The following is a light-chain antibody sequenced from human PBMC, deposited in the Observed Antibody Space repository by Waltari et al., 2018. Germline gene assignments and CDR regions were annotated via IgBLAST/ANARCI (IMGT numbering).Light chain of an antibody. Sequence: QLVLTQSPSASASLGASVKLTCTLNSGHSSNVVAWLQQQPEKGTRYLMKVNSDGSHSKGDEIPDRFSGSSAGAGGYLTISSVQSEDEADYYCPTGGHGTWVFGGGTKLTVL. CDR3: PTGGHGTWV. J-gene: IGLJ3*02. V-gene: IGLV4-69*01. CDR1: SGHSSNV. CDR2: VNSDGSH.